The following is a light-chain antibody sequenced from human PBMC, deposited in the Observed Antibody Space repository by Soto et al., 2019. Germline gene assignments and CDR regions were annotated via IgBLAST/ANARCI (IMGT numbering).Light chain of an antibody. CDR2: GTS. J-gene: IGKJ1*01. CDR3: QQYHNSPRT. V-gene: IGKV3-20*01. CDR1: QSVPRSY. Sequence: EIVLTQSPGTLSLSPGERATLSCRASQSVPRSYLAWYQQKPGQAPRLLIYGTSSRATGIPDRFSGSGSGTDFTLTISRLEPEDFAVYYCQQYHNSPRTFGQGTKVDIK.